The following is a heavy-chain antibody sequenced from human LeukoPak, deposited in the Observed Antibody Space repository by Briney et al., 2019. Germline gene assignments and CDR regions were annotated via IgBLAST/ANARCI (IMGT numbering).Heavy chain of an antibody. CDR3: AYSSGYYLDY. J-gene: IGHJ4*02. CDR2: ISWNSGSI. Sequence: GRSLRLSCAASGFTFDDYAMHWVRQAPGKGLEWVSGISWNSGSIGYADSVKGRFTISRDNAKNSLYLQMNSLRAEDTALYYCAYSSGYYLDYWGQGTLVTVSS. V-gene: IGHV3-9*01. CDR1: GFTFDDYA. D-gene: IGHD3-22*01.